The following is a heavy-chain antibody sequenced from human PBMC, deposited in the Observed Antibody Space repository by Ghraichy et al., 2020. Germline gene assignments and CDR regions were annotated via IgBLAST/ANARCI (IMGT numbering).Heavy chain of an antibody. Sequence: GSLNISCAASGFTFSSYAMHWVRQAPGKGLEWVAVISYDGSNKYYADSVKGRFTISRDNSKNTLYLQMNSLRAEDTAVYYCAREGRYWVDIWGQGTMVTVSS. CDR1: GFTFSSYA. D-gene: IGHD1-14*01. V-gene: IGHV3-30-3*01. CDR2: ISYDGSNK. CDR3: AREGRYWVDI. J-gene: IGHJ3*02.